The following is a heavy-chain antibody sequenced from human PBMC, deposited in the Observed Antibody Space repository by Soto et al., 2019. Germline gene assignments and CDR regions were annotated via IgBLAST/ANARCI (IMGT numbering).Heavy chain of an antibody. J-gene: IGHJ4*02. CDR2: IIPIFGTA. CDR1: GGTFSSYA. Sequence: SVKVSCKASGGTFSSYAISWVRQAPGQGLEWMGGIIPIFGTANYAQKFQGRVTITADESTSTAYMELSSLRSEDTAVYYCARGETYRTWYYYDSSGYYYDYWGQGTLVTVYS. V-gene: IGHV1-69*13. CDR3: ARGETYRTWYYYDSSGYYYDY. D-gene: IGHD3-22*01.